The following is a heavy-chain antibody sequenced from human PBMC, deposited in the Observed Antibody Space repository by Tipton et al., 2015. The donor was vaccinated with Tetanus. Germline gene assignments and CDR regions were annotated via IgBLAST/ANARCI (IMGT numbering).Heavy chain of an antibody. D-gene: IGHD3-16*01. CDR2: IYPGDSSV. J-gene: IGHJ5*02. Sequence: QLVQSGGEVKKPGESLTISCKASGYNFATFWIGWVRQKPGKGLEWMGIIYPGDSSVRYSPTFEGQVTFSADRSTTTAYLQWDRLKVSDTAMYFCARQGWGASYSWFDPWGQGTLVTVSS. V-gene: IGHV5-51*01. CDR1: GYNFATFW. CDR3: ARQGWGASYSWFDP.